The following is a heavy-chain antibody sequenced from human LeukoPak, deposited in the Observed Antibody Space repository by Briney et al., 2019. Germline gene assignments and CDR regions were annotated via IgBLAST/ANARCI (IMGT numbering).Heavy chain of an antibody. CDR2: VNTYNDKT. CDR1: GYTFNTFD. CDR3: ARGRRLRGVTSRPIYYYYYMDV. Sequence: GASVTLSCKASGYTFNTFDINWVRQATGQGPEWMGWVNTYNDKTVYAPKFQGRVSISSNNSINTAYMEFSGLKSDDTAVYFCARGRRLRGVTSRPIYYYYYMDVWGGGTTVTVSS. D-gene: IGHD3-10*01. V-gene: IGHV1-8*03. J-gene: IGHJ6*03.